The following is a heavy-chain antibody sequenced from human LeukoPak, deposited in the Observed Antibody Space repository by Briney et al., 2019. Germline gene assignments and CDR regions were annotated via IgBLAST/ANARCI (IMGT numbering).Heavy chain of an antibody. CDR1: GGSISPYY. J-gene: IGHJ4*02. CDR2: NYYSGYT. CDR3: ARGGFRACDY. Sequence: NPSETLSLTCNVSGGSISPYYWSWIRQSPGKGLELIGYNYYSGYTNYNPSLKSRVTISLDTSKNQFSLKLSSVTAADTAMYYCARGGFRACDYWGQGTLVTVSS. V-gene: IGHV4-59*08. D-gene: IGHD3-16*01.